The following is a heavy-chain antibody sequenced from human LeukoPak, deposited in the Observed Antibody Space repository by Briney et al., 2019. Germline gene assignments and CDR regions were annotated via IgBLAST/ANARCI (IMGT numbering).Heavy chain of an antibody. V-gene: IGHV3-23*01. CDR1: GFTFTNYA. Sequence: GGSLRLSCAASGFTFTNYAMTWVRQAPGKGLGWVSAIGASGEITFYADSVKGRFTISRDNSKNTLHLQMNSLRVEDTAVYYCARKPSYLNWFDPWGQGTLVTVSS. J-gene: IGHJ5*02. CDR3: ARKPSYLNWFDP. CDR2: IGASGEIT.